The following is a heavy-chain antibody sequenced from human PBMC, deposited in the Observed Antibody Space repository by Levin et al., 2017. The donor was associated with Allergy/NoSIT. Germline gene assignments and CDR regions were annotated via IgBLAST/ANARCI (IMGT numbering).Heavy chain of an antibody. CDR1: GFSVSNRS. J-gene: IGHJ4*02. CDR3: ARAASVTVATRYFDF. Sequence: GESLKLSCAASGFSVSNRSMNWVRQAPGKGLEWVSVLYVGGTPYYADSVKGRFTISRDNSKNTLSLQMNSLRAEDTAVYYCARAASVTVATRYFDFWGQGTLVTVSS. V-gene: IGHV3-53*01. CDR2: LYVGGTP. D-gene: IGHD2-21*02.